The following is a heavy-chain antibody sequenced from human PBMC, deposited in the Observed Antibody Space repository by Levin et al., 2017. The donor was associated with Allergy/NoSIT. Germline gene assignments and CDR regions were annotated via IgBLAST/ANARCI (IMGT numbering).Heavy chain of an antibody. CDR2: ITSRVRT. V-gene: IGHV3-23*01. Sequence: GESLKISCAASGLTFSNYAMSWVRQAPGKGLEWVSAITSRVRTYYTDSVKGRFTVSRDNSKNALYLQMNSLRADDTAVYYCATEMTAVIPVFDFWGQGILVTVS. CDR3: ATEMTAVIPVFDF. J-gene: IGHJ4*01. CDR1: GLTFSNYA. D-gene: IGHD2-2*01.